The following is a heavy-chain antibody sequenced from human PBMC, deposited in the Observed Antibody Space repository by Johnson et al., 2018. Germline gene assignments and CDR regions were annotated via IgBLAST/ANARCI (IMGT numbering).Heavy chain of an antibody. Sequence: QVQLVQSGGGLVQPGGSLRLSCAASGFTLSSYSMNWVRQAPGKGLEWVAVISYDGSNKYYADSVKGRFTMSKDNSKNTLYLQMNSLRAEDTAVYYCAKDGTMTTAQIRSYYGMDVWGQGATVTVSA. CDR2: ISYDGSNK. D-gene: IGHD4-17*01. CDR3: AKDGTMTTAQIRSYYGMDV. V-gene: IGHV3-30*18. CDR1: GFTLSSYS. J-gene: IGHJ6*01.